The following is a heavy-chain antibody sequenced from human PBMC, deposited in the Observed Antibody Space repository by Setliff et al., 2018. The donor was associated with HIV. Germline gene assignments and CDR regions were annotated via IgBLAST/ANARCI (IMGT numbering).Heavy chain of an antibody. Sequence: PSETLSLTCTVSGGSMSSYYWSWIRQPPGKGLEWIGSIYYSGSTYYNPPLKSRVTISVDTSKNHFSLILSSVTAADTAVYFCARILGSHYYYGMDVWGPGTTVTVSS. V-gene: IGHV4-59*05. D-gene: IGHD6-19*01. J-gene: IGHJ6*02. CDR2: IYYSGST. CDR3: ARILGSHYYYGMDV. CDR1: GGSMSSYY.